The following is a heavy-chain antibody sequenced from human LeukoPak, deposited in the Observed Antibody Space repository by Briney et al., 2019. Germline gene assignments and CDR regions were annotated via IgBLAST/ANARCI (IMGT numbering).Heavy chain of an antibody. D-gene: IGHD6-19*01. J-gene: IGHJ4*02. Sequence: SETLSLTCAVYGGSFSGYYWSWIRQPPGKGLEWIGEINHSGSTIYNPSLKSRVTISVDTSKNQFSLKLSSVTAADTAVYYCARYWGSGWTFDYWGQGTLVTVSS. CDR3: ARYWGSGWTFDY. CDR1: GGSFSGYY. CDR2: INHSGST. V-gene: IGHV4-34*01.